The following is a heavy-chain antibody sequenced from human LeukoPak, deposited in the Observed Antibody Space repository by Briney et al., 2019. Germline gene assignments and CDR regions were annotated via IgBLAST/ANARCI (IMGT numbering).Heavy chain of an antibody. CDR3: ARRDDYSAYDC. J-gene: IGHJ4*02. V-gene: IGHV3-64D*06. CDR1: GFTFSTYI. D-gene: IGHD5-24*01. Sequence: GGSLRLSCSASGFTFSTYIMHWVRPAPGKGLETVSAITGNGGSTFYADSVKGRFTISRDNSKNTLYLQMSSLRAEDTAMYYCARRDDYSAYDCWGQGTLVTVSS. CDR2: ITGNGGST.